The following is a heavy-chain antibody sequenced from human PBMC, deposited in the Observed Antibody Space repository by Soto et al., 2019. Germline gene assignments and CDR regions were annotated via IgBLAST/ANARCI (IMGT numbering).Heavy chain of an antibody. J-gene: IGHJ4*02. CDR3: AREQYIAVAGTKIQNFDY. CDR2: INPSGGGT. V-gene: IGHV1-46*01. Sequence: GASVKVSCKTFGYTFTSNYMHWVRQAPEQGLEWMGIINPSGGGTSYAQKFQGRVTMTRDTSTSTVYMELSSLRSEDTAVYYCAREQYIAVAGTKIQNFDYWGQGTLVTVSS. CDR1: GYTFTSNY. D-gene: IGHD6-19*01.